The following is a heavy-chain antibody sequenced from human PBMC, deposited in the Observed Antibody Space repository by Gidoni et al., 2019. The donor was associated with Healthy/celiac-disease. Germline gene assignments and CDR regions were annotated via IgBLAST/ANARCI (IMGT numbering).Heavy chain of an antibody. Sequence: EVQLVESGGGLIQPGGSLRLSCAASGFPVSSNYRSWVRQAPGKGLEWVSVIYSGGSTYYADSVKGRFTISRDNSKNTLYLQMNSLRAEDTAVYYCATEQYYYDSSGLKPHAFDIWGQGTMVTVSS. CDR3: ATEQYYYDSSGLKPHAFDI. D-gene: IGHD3-22*01. V-gene: IGHV3-53*01. CDR1: GFPVSSNY. CDR2: IYSGGST. J-gene: IGHJ3*02.